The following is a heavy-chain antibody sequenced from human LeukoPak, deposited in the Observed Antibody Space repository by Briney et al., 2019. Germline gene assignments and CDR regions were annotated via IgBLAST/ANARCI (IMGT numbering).Heavy chain of an antibody. CDR2: IKQDGSEK. Sequence: GGSLRLSCAASGFTFSSYWMSWVRQAPGKVLEWVANIKQDGSEKYYVDSVKGRFTISRDNAKNTLYLQMNSLRVEDTAVYYCVCLGLGGLSLDWGQGTLVTVSS. J-gene: IGHJ4*02. V-gene: IGHV3-7*01. CDR3: VCLGLGGLSLD. D-gene: IGHD3-16*01. CDR1: GFTFSSYW.